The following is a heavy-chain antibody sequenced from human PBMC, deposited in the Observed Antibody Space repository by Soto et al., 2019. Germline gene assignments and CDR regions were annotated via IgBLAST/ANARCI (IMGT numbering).Heavy chain of an antibody. J-gene: IGHJ5*02. CDR1: GGSISSGGYY. CDR3: ARGITGTKNWFDP. CDR2: IYYSGST. Sequence: QVQLQESGPGLVKPSQTLSLTCTVSGGSISSGGYYWSWIRQHPGKGLEWIGYIYYSGSTYYNPSLKSRVTRSVDTSKNQFSLKLSSVTAADTAVYYCARGITGTKNWFDPWGQGTLVTVSS. D-gene: IGHD1-7*01. V-gene: IGHV4-31*03.